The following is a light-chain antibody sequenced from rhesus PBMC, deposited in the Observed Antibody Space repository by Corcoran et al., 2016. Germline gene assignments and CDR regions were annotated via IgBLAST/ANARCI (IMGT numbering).Light chain of an antibody. V-gene: IGKV1S12*01. J-gene: IGKJ2*01. CDR1: QNIYSN. CDR3: QHYYDNPYS. Sequence: DIQMTQSPSALSASVGDRVTISCRASQNIYSNLAWYQQKPGKAPKLLIYAASSLQTGSPSRFSGSGYGTDFTLTISSLQPEDSAAYYCQHYYDNPYSFGQGTKVEIK. CDR2: AAS.